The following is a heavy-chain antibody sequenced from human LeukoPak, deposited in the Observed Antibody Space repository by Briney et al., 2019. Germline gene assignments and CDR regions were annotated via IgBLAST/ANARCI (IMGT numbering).Heavy chain of an antibody. V-gene: IGHV3-30*03. J-gene: IGHJ4*02. CDR3: ARDSVVTPTPALWY. D-gene: IGHD4-23*01. CDR2: ISYDGSNK. Sequence: PGGSLRLSCAASGFTFSRYGMHWVRQASGKGLEWVALISYDGSNKYYADSVKGRFTISRDNSKNTLYLQMNSLRPEDTAVYYCARDSVVTPTPALWYWGQGTLVTVSS. CDR1: GFTFSRYG.